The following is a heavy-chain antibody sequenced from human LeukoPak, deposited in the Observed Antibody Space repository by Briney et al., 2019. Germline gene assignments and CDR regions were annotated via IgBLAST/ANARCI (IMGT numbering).Heavy chain of an antibody. D-gene: IGHD2-2*01. V-gene: IGHV3-48*01. J-gene: IGHJ4*02. Sequence: PGGSLRLSCAASGFTFSNYAMSWVRQAPGKGLEWVAHISTSGTTIYYADSMKGRFTISRDNAKQSLYLQMNSLRADDTAVYYCARGNLSPAATFDYWGQGTLVTVSS. CDR1: GFTFSNYA. CDR2: ISTSGTTI. CDR3: ARGNLSPAATFDY.